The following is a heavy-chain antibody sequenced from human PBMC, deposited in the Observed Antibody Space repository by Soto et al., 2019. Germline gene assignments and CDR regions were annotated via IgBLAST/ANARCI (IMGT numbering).Heavy chain of an antibody. Sequence: GGALRLSWAASGCTFSKYSMNWGRQAPGKGLEWVSYISSSSSTIYYADSVKGRFTISRDNAKNSLYLQMNSLRDEDTAVYYCARYSNYYYYGMDVWGQGTTVTVSS. CDR2: ISSSSSTI. J-gene: IGHJ6*02. CDR1: GCTFSKYS. CDR3: ARYSNYYYYGMDV. D-gene: IGHD4-4*01. V-gene: IGHV3-48*02.